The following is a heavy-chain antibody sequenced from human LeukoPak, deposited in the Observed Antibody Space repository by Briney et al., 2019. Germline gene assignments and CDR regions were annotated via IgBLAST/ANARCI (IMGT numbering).Heavy chain of an antibody. Sequence: KPPETLSLTCAVYGGSFSGYSWSWIRQPPGKGLEWIGEINHSGSTNYNPSFKSRVTIQVDTPKHQFSLKLSSVTAADTAVYYCARSIVVVPAANYYYYGMDVGGQETTVTVSS. CDR2: INHSGST. J-gene: IGHJ6*02. V-gene: IGHV4-34*01. D-gene: IGHD2-2*01. CDR1: GGSFSGYS. CDR3: ARSIVVVPAANYYYYGMDV.